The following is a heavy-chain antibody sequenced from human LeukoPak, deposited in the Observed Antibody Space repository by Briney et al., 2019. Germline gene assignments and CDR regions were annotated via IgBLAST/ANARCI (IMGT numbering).Heavy chain of an antibody. J-gene: IGHJ4*02. D-gene: IGHD2-8*02. V-gene: IGHV3-23*01. CDR2: ISGSGGST. CDR1: GFTFSSYA. Sequence: GGSLRLSCAASGFTFSSYAMSWVRQAPGKGLEWVSAISGSGGSTYYADSVKGRFTISRDNAKNTLYLQMNSLRAEDTAVYYCARTNLVAEPFDYWGQGTLVTVSS. CDR3: ARTNLVAEPFDY.